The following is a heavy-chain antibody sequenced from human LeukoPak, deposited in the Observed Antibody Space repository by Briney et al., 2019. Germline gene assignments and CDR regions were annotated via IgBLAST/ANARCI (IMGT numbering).Heavy chain of an antibody. CDR2: LRSSSSTI. J-gene: IGHJ3*02. CDR3: TGVPAFDI. CDR1: GFTFCSFS. V-gene: IGHV3-48*01. Sequence: PGGSLTLSCAASGFTFCSFSMNWVRQAPGKGLEWVSYLRSSSSTIYYAYSVKGRFTISRDNAKNSLYLQMNSLRAEDTAVYYCTGVPAFDIGGQGTMVTVSS.